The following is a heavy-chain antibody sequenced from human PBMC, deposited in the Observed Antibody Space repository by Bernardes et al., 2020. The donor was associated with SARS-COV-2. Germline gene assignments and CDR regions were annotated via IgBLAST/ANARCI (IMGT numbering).Heavy chain of an antibody. CDR2: ISTGGVT. V-gene: IGHV3-23*01. CDR3: AKDRAVADHSGLDV. J-gene: IGHJ6*02. Sequence: GGSLRLSCAASGFTFASYAMTWVRQAPGKGLEWVSTISTGGVTYYADSVKGRFTISRDNSKNTMYLQMNSLRAEDTALYYCAKDRAVADHSGLDVWGQGTTVTVSS. CDR1: GFTFASYA. D-gene: IGHD6-19*01.